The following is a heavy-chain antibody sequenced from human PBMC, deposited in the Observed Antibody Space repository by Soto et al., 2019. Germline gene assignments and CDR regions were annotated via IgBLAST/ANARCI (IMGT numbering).Heavy chain of an antibody. CDR1: DVSINSCRFY. CDR2: ISHSGST. D-gene: IGHD3-22*01. Sequence: SETLSLTCTVSDVSINSCRFYWSWIRQLPGKRLEWIGYISHSGSTAYIPSLKSRVTLSVDTSKNQFSLKLNSVTAADTAVYYCARHNHYDNGGYPTHFDSWGQGTLVTVS. J-gene: IGHJ4*02. V-gene: IGHV4-31*03. CDR3: ARHNHYDNGGYPTHFDS.